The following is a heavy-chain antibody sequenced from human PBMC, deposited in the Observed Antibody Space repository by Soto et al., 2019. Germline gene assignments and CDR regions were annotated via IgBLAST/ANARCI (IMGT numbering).Heavy chain of an antibody. Sequence: ASVKVSCKASGFTFTSSAVQWVRQARGQRLEWIGWIVVGSGNTNYAQKFQERVTITRDMSTSTAYMELSSLRSEDTAVYYCAADLAYGGLNYYYYYGMDVWGQGTTVTVS. J-gene: IGHJ6*02. CDR1: GFTFTSSA. CDR3: AADLAYGGLNYYYYYGMDV. V-gene: IGHV1-58*01. CDR2: IVVGSGNT. D-gene: IGHD4-17*01.